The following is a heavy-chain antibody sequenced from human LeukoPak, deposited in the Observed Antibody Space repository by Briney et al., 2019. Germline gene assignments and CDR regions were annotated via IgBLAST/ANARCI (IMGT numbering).Heavy chain of an antibody. J-gene: IGHJ5*02. Sequence: ASQTLSLTCTVSGGSISSGGYYWSWIRQHPGKGLEWIGYIYYSGSTYYNPSLKSRVTISVDTSKNQFSLKLSSVTAADTAVYYCARVVHKRTVLRFLERYPNWFDPWGQGTLVTVSS. CDR1: GGSISSGGYY. CDR3: ARVVHKRTVLRFLERYPNWFDP. D-gene: IGHD3-3*01. V-gene: IGHV4-31*03. CDR2: IYYSGST.